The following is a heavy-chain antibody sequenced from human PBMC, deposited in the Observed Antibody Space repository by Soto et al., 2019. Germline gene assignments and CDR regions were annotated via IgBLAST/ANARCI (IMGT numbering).Heavy chain of an antibody. CDR1: GGSISSGGYY. J-gene: IGHJ4*02. V-gene: IGHV4-31*02. CDR2: IYYSGST. Sequence: PSETLSLTCTVSGGSISSGGYYWSWIRQHPGKGLEWIGYIYYSGSTYYNPSLKGRVTISVDTSKNQFSLKLSSVTAADTAVYYCARGRGEWLFDYWGQGTLVTVSS. D-gene: IGHD3-3*01. CDR3: ARGRGEWLFDY.